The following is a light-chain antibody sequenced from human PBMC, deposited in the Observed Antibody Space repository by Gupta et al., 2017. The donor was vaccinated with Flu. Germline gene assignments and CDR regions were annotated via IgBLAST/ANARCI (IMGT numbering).Light chain of an antibody. CDR2: DAS. V-gene: IGKV3-11*01. CDR1: PSVGNY. J-gene: IGKJ1*01. Sequence: EIVFTQSPATLSLSPGESATLSCRASPSVGNYLAWYQQKPGQAPRLLIYDASNRATGIPARFSGSGSGTDVTLTISSLEPEDFAVYYCQHRSNWPHTFGQGTRVEI. CDR3: QHRSNWPHT.